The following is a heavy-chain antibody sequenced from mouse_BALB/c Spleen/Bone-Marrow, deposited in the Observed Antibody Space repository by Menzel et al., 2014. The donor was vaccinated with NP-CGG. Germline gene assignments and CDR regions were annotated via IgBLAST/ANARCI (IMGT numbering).Heavy chain of an antibody. D-gene: IGHD2-1*01. CDR2: IYPANGDT. CDR1: GFNIKDTY. J-gene: IGHJ4*01. Sequence: DVQLQESGAELVKPGASVKLSCTASGFNIKDTYMHWVKQRPEQGLEWIGRIYPANGDTKYDPKFQGKATITADTSSNTAYLQLSSLTSEDTAVYYCARYGNGLMDYWGQGTSVTVSS. CDR3: ARYGNGLMDY. V-gene: IGHV14-3*02.